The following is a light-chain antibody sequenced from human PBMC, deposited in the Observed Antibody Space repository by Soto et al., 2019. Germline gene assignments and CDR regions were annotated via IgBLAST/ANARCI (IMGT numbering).Light chain of an antibody. CDR1: QSVSSN. Sequence: EIVMTQSPATLSVSPGERATLSCRASQSVSSNLAWYQQKPGQAPRLLIYGASTRATGIPARFIGSGSGTEFTLTISSLQSEDFAVYYCQRYNNWPPHTFGQGTKLEIK. CDR2: GAS. J-gene: IGKJ2*01. V-gene: IGKV3-15*01. CDR3: QRYNNWPPHT.